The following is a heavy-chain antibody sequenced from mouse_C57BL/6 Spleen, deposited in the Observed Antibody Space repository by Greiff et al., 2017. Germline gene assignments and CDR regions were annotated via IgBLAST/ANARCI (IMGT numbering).Heavy chain of an antibody. CDR2: IDPNSGGT. D-gene: IGHD1-1*02. J-gene: IGHJ4*01. Sequence: QVQLKQPGAELVKPGASVKLSCKASGYTFTSYWMHWVKQRPGRGLEWSGRIDPNSGGTKYNEKFKSKATLTVDKPSSTAYMQLSSLTSEDSAVYYCARLDYDYYAMDYWGQGTSVTVSS. CDR1: GYTFTSYW. V-gene: IGHV1-72*01. CDR3: ARLDYDYYAMDY.